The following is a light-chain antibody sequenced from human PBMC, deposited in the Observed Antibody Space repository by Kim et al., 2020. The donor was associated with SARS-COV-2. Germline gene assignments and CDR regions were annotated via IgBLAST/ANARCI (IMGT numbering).Light chain of an antibody. CDR2: GAS. V-gene: IGKV1-9*01. Sequence: ATLGDRVTSTCLASQCINNYVAWYQQKPGKAPKLLIYGASTLQSGVPSRVRGSGSGTDFTLTITSLQPEDLATYYCQQLNSYPQTCGQGTKLEI. CDR1: QCINNY. J-gene: IGKJ2*01. CDR3: QQLNSYPQT.